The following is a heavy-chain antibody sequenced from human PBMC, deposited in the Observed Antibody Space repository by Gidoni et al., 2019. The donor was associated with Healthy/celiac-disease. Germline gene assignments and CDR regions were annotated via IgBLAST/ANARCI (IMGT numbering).Heavy chain of an antibody. CDR2: INPNSGGT. CDR3: ARPQQWLTAASNMDV. V-gene: IGHV1-2*02. Sequence: QVQLVQSGAEVKKPGAPVKVSCKASDSTLTGYYMHWVRQAPGQGLEWMGWINPNSGGTNYAQKYQGRVTMTRDTSISTAYMELSRLRSDDTAVYYCARPQQWLTAASNMDVWGQGTTVTVSS. CDR1: DSTLTGYY. D-gene: IGHD6-19*01. J-gene: IGHJ6*02.